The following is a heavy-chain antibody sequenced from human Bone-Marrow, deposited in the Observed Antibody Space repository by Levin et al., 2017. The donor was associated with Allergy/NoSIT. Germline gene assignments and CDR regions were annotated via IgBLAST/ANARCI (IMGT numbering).Heavy chain of an antibody. Sequence: SSQTLSLTCAVSGYSISSGYYWGWIRQPPGKGLEWIGSIYHSGSTYYNPSLKSRVTISVDTSKNQFSLKLSSVTAADTAVYYCARGSITIFGVVIMQGYMDVWGKGTTVTVSS. J-gene: IGHJ6*03. CDR3: ARGSITIFGVVIMQGYMDV. CDR1: GYSISSGYY. V-gene: IGHV4-38-2*01. D-gene: IGHD3-3*01. CDR2: IYHSGST.